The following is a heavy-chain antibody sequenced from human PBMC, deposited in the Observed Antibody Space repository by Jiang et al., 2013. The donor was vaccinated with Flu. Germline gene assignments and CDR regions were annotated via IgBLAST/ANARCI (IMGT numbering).Heavy chain of an antibody. CDR2: ISGSGGST. D-gene: IGHD3-3*01. V-gene: IGHV3-23*01. Sequence: ISGSGGSTYYADSVKGRFTISRDNSKNTLYLQMNSLRAEDTAVYYCAKESSGYYMGSYWGQGTLVTVSS. J-gene: IGHJ4*02. CDR3: AKESSGYYMGSY.